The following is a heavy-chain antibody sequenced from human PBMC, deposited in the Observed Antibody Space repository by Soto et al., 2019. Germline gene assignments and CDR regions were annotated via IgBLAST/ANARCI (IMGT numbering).Heavy chain of an antibody. Sequence: FLRLSFVASRFTFMSSWMHWVIQAPGKGLVWVSRINSDGSSISYADSVKGRFTISRDNARNSLFLQMNFLDVEDTALYYCATDGDSSGGWYFNGDYFNFWGQGTLVTVSS. CDR1: RFTFMSSW. CDR2: INSDGSSI. V-gene: IGHV3-74*01. CDR3: ATDGDSSGGWYFNGDYFNF. D-gene: IGHD6-19*01. J-gene: IGHJ4*02.